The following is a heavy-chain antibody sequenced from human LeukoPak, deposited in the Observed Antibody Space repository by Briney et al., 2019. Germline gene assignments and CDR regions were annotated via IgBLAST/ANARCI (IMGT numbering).Heavy chain of an antibody. D-gene: IGHD3-10*01. CDR2: IYHSGST. CDR1: GGSISSGGYS. J-gene: IGHJ4*02. CDR3: ARGYMVRGLAVDY. V-gene: IGHV4-30-2*01. Sequence: SETLSLTCAVSGGSISSGGYSWSWIRQPPGKGLEWIGYIYHSGSTYYNPSLKSRVTISVDRSKNQFSLKLSSVTAADTAVYYCARGYMVRGLAVDYWGQGTLVTVSS.